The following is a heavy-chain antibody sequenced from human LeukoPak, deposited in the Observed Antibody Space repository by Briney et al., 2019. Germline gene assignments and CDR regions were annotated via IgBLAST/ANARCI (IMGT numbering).Heavy chain of an antibody. D-gene: IGHD5-24*01. CDR3: ARGRGMATLPFDS. J-gene: IGHJ4*02. CDR1: GGSIGSYY. CDR2: SHYSGDT. V-gene: IGHV4-59*01. Sequence: SETLSLTCFVSGGSIGSYYWSWIRQSPGKGLEWLGYSHYSGDTKYNPSLKSRLTISMDTSKNHFSLKVSSVTAADTAVYYCARGRGMATLPFDSWGQGTQVIVSS.